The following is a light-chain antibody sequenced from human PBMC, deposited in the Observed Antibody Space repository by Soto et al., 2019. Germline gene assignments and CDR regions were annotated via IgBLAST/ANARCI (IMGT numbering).Light chain of an antibody. CDR2: AAS. CDR1: QNISYY. J-gene: IGKJ4*01. Sequence: DIPMTQSPSSLSASVGDRVTITCRARQNISYYLNLYQQKPGQAPKLLIYAASSLQSGVPSRFSGSGSGTDLTLTISSLQPEDFATYYCQQSYSTPLTFGGGTKVQI. CDR3: QQSYSTPLT. V-gene: IGKV1-39*01.